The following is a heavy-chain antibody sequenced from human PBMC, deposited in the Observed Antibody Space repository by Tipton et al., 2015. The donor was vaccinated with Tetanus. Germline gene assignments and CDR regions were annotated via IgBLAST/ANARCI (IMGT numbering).Heavy chain of an antibody. CDR1: GGSISTRNYF. D-gene: IGHD3-16*01. CDR3: ARDHGITWGGMGYYYGMDV. CDR2: IYYSGST. Sequence: TLSLTCTVSGGSISTRNYFWGWIRQPPGKGLESIGYIYYSGSTYYNPSLKSRVTISVDTSKNQFSLRLSSVTAADTAVYYCARDHGITWGGMGYYYGMDVWGQGTTVTVSS. J-gene: IGHJ6*02. V-gene: IGHV4-30-4*08.